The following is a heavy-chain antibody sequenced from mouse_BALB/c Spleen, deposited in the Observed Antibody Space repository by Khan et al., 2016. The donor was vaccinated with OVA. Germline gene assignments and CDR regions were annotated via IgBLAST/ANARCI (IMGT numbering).Heavy chain of an antibody. CDR1: GFTFSSFG. V-gene: IGHV5-17*02. J-gene: IGHJ2*01. CDR2: INSGSSTI. D-gene: IGHD4-1*01. CDR3: ARGNWAY. Sequence: EVQLQESGGGLVQPGGSRKLSCAASGFTFSSFGMHWVRQAPEKGLEWVAYINSGSSTIYYADPVKGRFTISRDNPKNTLFLQMTSLRSKDTTMYYCARGNWAYWGQGTTLTVSS.